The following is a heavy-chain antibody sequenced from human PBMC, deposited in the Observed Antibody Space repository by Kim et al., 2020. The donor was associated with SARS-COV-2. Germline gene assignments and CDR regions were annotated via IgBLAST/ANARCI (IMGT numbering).Heavy chain of an antibody. V-gene: IGHV1-18*01. Sequence: ASVKVSCKASGYTFTSYGISWVRQAPGQGLEWMGWISAYNGNTNYAQKLQGRVTMTTDTSTSTAYMELRSLRSDDTAVYYCARDGYYDILTGYYTGLFDYWGQGTLVTVSS. J-gene: IGHJ4*02. CDR1: GYTFTSYG. CDR3: ARDGYYDILTGYYTGLFDY. CDR2: ISAYNGNT. D-gene: IGHD3-9*01.